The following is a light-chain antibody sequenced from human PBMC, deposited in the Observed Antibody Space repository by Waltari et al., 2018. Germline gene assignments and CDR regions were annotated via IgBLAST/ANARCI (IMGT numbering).Light chain of an antibody. Sequence: QSALTQPASVSGSPGQSITISCTGTSSDVGFYNLVSWYQQHPDKAPKLMVYEVIELPLVVSTRFSGSKSGNTASLTISGLQAEDEADYYCCSYAGRNIWVFGGGTKVTVL. V-gene: IGLV2-23*02. CDR3: CSYAGRNIWV. J-gene: IGLJ3*02. CDR2: EVI. CDR1: SSDVGFYNL.